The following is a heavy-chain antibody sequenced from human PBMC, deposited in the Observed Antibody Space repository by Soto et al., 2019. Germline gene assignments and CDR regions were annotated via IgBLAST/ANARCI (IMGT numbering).Heavy chain of an antibody. CDR2: IWYDGSNK. J-gene: IGHJ5*02. V-gene: IGHV3-33*08. Sequence: GGSLRLSCAASGFTFDDYGMSWVRQAPGKGLEWVAVIWYDGSNKYYADSVKGRFTISRDNSKNTLYLQMNSLRAEDTAVYYCARDNYYDSSGYYPSGNWFDPWGQGTLVTVSS. CDR3: ARDNYYDSSGYYPSGNWFDP. CDR1: GFTFDDYG. D-gene: IGHD3-22*01.